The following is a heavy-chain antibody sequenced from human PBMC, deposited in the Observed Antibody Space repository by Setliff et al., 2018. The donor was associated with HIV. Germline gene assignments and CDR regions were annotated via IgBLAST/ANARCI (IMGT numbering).Heavy chain of an antibody. CDR3: AREGDCSGGSCYYYYGMDV. J-gene: IGHJ6*02. V-gene: IGHV1-69*05. CDR1: GGTFSSYA. Sequence: SVKVSCKASGGTFSSYAISGVRQAPGQGLXGMGGIIPIFGTANYAQKFQGRVTSTTDESTSTAYMELSSLRSEDTAVYYCAREGDCSGGSCYYYYGMDVWGQGTTVTVSS. D-gene: IGHD2-15*01. CDR2: IIPIFGTA.